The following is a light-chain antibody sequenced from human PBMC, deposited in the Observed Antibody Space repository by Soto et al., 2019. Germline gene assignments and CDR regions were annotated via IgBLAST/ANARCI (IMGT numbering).Light chain of an antibody. V-gene: IGKV1-39*01. J-gene: IGKJ4*01. Sequence: DIQMTQSPSSLSASVGDRVTLTCRASQSISSYLNWYQQKPGKAPKLLIYAASSLQTVVPSRFSGSGSGTVTPLTIIRQQPEDVATYFCQQSDSPPVTFGGGTKVAI. CDR2: AAS. CDR3: QQSDSPPVT. CDR1: QSISSY.